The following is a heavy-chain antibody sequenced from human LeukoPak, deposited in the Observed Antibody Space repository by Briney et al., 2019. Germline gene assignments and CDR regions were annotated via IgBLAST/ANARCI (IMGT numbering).Heavy chain of an antibody. J-gene: IGHJ6*02. Sequence: GGSLRLSCAASGFTFSSYAMHWVRQAPGKGLEWVAVISYDGSNKYYADSVKGRFTISRDNSKNTLYLQMNSLRAEDTAVYYCAKNLSGYPFYGMDVWGQGTTVTVSS. V-gene: IGHV3-30-3*02. CDR2: ISYDGSNK. CDR3: AKNLSGYPFYGMDV. D-gene: IGHD3-3*01. CDR1: GFTFSSYA.